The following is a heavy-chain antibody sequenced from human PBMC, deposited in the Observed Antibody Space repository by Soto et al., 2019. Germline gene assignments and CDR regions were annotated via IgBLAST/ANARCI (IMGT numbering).Heavy chain of an antibody. J-gene: IGHJ4*02. D-gene: IGHD3-10*01. Sequence: PGGSLRLSCTASGFSFSDYVMHWVRQPPGKGLEWVAVIWWHGRDIFYEDSVRGRFTISRDNSKKTLYLQMSSLRADDSAVYFCARGSKDSYPGSRIFDFWGRGTLGTVS. V-gene: IGHV3-33*01. CDR3: ARGSKDSYPGSRIFDF. CDR2: IWWHGRDI. CDR1: GFSFSDYV.